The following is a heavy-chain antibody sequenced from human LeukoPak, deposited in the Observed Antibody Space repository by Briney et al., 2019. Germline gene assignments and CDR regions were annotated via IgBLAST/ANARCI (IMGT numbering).Heavy chain of an antibody. J-gene: IGHJ4*02. CDR2: IIPILGIA. D-gene: IGHD2-15*01. CDR1: GGTFSSYA. CDR3: ARVVARQFDY. Sequence: ASVKVSRKASGGTFSSYAISWVRQAPGQGLEWMGRIIPILGIANYAQKFQGRVTITADKSTSTAYMELSSLRSEDTAVYYCARVVARQFDYWGQGTLVTVSS. V-gene: IGHV1-69*04.